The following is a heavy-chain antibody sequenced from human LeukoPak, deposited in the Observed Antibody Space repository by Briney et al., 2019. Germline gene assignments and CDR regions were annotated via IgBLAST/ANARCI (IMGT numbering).Heavy chain of an antibody. CDR3: ARDPYSGAYGDTYYYYMDV. D-gene: IGHD1-26*01. CDR2: ITTSSSYT. V-gene: IGHV3-21*01. CDR1: GFSFSSYN. Sequence: VKPGGSLRLSCEASGFSFSSYNMDWVRQTPGKGLEWISSITTSSSYTFYADSVKGRFTISRDNARNSLYLQMNSLTAEDTAVYYCARDPYSGAYGDTYYYYMDVWGKGTTVTISS. J-gene: IGHJ6*03.